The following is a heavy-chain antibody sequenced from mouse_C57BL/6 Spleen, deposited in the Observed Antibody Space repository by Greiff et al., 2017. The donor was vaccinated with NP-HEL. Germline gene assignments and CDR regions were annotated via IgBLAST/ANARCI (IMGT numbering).Heavy chain of an antibody. CDR1: GYTFTSYW. CDR3: ARRLHYYGSSNWYFDV. CDR2: IDPNSGGT. J-gene: IGHJ1*03. D-gene: IGHD1-1*01. V-gene: IGHV1-72*01. Sequence: VQLQQPGAELVKPGASVKLSCNASGYTFTSYWMHWVKQRPGRGLEWIGRIDPNSGGTKYNEKFKSKATLTVDKPSSTAYMQLSSLTSEDSAVYYCARRLHYYGSSNWYFDVWGTGTTVTVSS.